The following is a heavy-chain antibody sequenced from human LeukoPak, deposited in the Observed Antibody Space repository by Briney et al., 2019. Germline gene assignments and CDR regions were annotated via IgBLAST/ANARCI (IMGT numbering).Heavy chain of an antibody. D-gene: IGHD1-14*01. CDR1: GYTFTSYD. CDR2: MNPNSGNT. Sequence: ASVKVSCKASGYTFTSYDINWVRQATGQGLEWMGWMNPNSGNTGYAQKFQGRVTMTRNTSISTAYMELSSLRSEDTAVYYCARGGITTNYYYYMDVWGKGTTVTVSS. V-gene: IGHV1-8*01. J-gene: IGHJ6*03. CDR3: ARGGITTNYYYYMDV.